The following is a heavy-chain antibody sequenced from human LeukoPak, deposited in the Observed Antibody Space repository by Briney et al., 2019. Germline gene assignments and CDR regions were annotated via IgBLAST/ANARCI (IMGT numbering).Heavy chain of an antibody. J-gene: IGHJ4*02. V-gene: IGHV3-23*01. CDR1: GFTFSGYA. Sequence: GGSLRLSCAASGFTFSGYAMSWVRQAPGKGLEWVSAISGSGGSTYYADSVKGRFTISRDNAKNSLYLQMNNLRAEDTAVYFCARALWELPFDYWGQGTLVTVSS. D-gene: IGHD1-26*01. CDR2: ISGSGGST. CDR3: ARALWELPFDY.